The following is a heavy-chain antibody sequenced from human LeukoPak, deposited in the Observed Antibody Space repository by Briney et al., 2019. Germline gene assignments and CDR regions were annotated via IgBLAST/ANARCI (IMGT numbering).Heavy chain of an antibody. D-gene: IGHD5-24*01. J-gene: IGHJ5*02. V-gene: IGHV3-73*01. Sequence: GGSLRLSCAASGFTFSGSALHWVRQASGKGLEWVGRVRSKGNNFATSYAASVKGRFTISRDDSQNTAYLQMDSLKTEDTAVYYCTRRRDGYSTWFFPWGQGTLVSVSS. CDR2: VRSKGNNFAT. CDR3: TRRRDGYSTWFFP. CDR1: GFTFSGSA.